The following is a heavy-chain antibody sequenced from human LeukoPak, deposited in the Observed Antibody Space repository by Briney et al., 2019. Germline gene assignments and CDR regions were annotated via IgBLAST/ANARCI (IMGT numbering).Heavy chain of an antibody. V-gene: IGHV3-21*04. J-gene: IGHJ4*02. CDR1: GFTFSSYS. CDR3: AKGTGDTAYYFDF. CDR2: ISSSSNYI. Sequence: GGSLRLSCAASGFTFSSYSMNWVRQAPGKGLEWVSSISSSSNYIYYADSVKGRFTISRDNSENTLYLQMSGLRAEDTAIYYCAKGTGDTAYYFDFWGQGVLVTVSS. D-gene: IGHD7-27*01.